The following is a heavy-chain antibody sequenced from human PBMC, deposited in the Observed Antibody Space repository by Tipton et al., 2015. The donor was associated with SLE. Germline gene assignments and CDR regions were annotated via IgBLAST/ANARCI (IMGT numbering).Heavy chain of an antibody. CDR2: INHSGIT. Sequence: TLSLTCAVYGGSFSGYYWSWIRQSPGKGLEWIGEINHSGITTYSTSLKSRVTISVDTSENQFSLKVMSVTAADTAVYYCAREARRAWRAFDVWGQGTLVTVSS. J-gene: IGHJ3*01. V-gene: IGHV4-34*01. CDR1: GGSFSGYY. CDR3: AREARRAWRAFDV.